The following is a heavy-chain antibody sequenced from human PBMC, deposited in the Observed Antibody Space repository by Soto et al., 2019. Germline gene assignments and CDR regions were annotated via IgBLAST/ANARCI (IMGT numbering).Heavy chain of an antibody. J-gene: IGHJ5*02. CDR1: GGTFSSYA. CDR3: ASEGGGTGTKVWFDP. D-gene: IGHD1-7*01. Sequence: QVQLVQSGAEVKKPGSSVKFSCKASGGTFSSYAISWVRQAPGQGLEWMGGIIPIFGTANYAQQVQGRVTITADKSTSAAYMELSSLRSEDTAVYYCASEGGGTGTKVWFDPWGQGTLVTVSS. CDR2: IIPIFGTA. V-gene: IGHV1-69*06.